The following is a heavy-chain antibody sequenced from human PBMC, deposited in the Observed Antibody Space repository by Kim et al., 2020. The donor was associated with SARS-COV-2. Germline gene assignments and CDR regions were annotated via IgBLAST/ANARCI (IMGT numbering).Heavy chain of an antibody. D-gene: IGHD4-17*01. CDR2: ISANNGNT. Sequence: ASVKVSCKTSGYTFSTYGLSWVRQAPGQGLEWMGSISANNGNTDYAQKLQGRVTLTRDTSTSTAYMELRSLRSDDTAIYYCARSPPWDWGEYDYWGQGTL. CDR3: ARSPPWDWGEYDY. J-gene: IGHJ4*02. V-gene: IGHV1-18*01. CDR1: GYTFSTYG.